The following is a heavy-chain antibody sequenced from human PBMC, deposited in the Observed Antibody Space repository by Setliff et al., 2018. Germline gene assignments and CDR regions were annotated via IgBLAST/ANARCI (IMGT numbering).Heavy chain of an antibody. CDR3: TTDTCCGDPVYYHYGMDV. CDR2: IKSKTDGGTA. D-gene: IGHD2-21*02. CDR1: GFIFTNAW. J-gene: IGHJ6*02. V-gene: IGHV3-15*01. Sequence: LRLSCVGSGFIFTNAWMTWVRQAPGKGLEWVGHIKSKTDGGTADHGASVKGRFTISRDDSENTVFLQMNSLRIEDTGAYYCTTDTCCGDPVYYHYGMDVWGQGTTVTVSS.